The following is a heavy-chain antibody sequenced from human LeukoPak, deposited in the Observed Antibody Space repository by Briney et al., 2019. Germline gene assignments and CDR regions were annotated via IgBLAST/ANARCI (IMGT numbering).Heavy chain of an antibody. CDR1: GGSISSYY. CDR3: ARDTGHQLSRRNYYAMDV. D-gene: IGHD2-2*01. CDR2: IYYSGST. V-gene: IGHV4-59*12. Sequence: SETLSLTCTVSGGSISSYYWSWIRQPPGKGLEWLGYIYYSGSTNYNPSLKGRVTISVDTSKNQFSLKVSSVTAADTAVYYCARDTGHQLSRRNYYAMDVWGQGTTVTVSS. J-gene: IGHJ6*02.